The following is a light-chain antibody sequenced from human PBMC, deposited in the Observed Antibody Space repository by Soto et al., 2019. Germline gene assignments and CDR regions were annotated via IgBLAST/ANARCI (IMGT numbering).Light chain of an antibody. Sequence: EIVLTQSPATLSVSPGERATLSCRASQIGSDNLAWYQQKRGQAPRLLIHGASTRATGSPARFSGSGSGTEVTLTISSLQSEDFAVYYCHQYDDWPPVYTFGQGTKLEI. CDR2: GAS. CDR1: QIGSDN. CDR3: HQYDDWPPVYT. J-gene: IGKJ2*01. V-gene: IGKV3-15*01.